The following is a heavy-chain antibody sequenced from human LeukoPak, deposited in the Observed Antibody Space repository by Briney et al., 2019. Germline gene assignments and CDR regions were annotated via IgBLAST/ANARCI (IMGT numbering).Heavy chain of an antibody. CDR3: ARGASFHAYDI. CDR1: GYPFTSYW. V-gene: IGHV1-2*02. Sequence: ASVKVFCRASGYPFTSYWIQWVRQAPGQGLEWMGWLNTDTGGTVYDQKFQDRVTMTRDTSTSAAYMELRTLTSDDTAVYYCARGASFHAYDIWGQGTMVTVSS. D-gene: IGHD3-3*02. J-gene: IGHJ3*02. CDR2: LNTDTGGT.